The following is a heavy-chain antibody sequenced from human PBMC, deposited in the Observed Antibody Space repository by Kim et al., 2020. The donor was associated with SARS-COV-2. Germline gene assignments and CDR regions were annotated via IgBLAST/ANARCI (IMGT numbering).Heavy chain of an antibody. D-gene: IGHD5-18*01. Sequence: LKSRVPISVDTSKNQFSLKLSSVTAADTAVYYCARRRSESGYSRSSALDYWGQGTLVTVSS. J-gene: IGHJ4*02. V-gene: IGHV4-39*01. CDR3: ARRRSESGYSRSSALDY.